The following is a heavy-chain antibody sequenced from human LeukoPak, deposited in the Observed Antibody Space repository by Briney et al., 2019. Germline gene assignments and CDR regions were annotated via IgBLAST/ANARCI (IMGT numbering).Heavy chain of an antibody. J-gene: IGHJ4*02. CDR2: IYYSGST. D-gene: IGHD4-17*01. V-gene: IGHV4-61*01. Sequence: PSETLSLTCTVSGGSVSSGSYYWSWIRQPPGKGLEWIGYIYYSGSTNYNPSLKSRVTISVDTSKNQFSLKLSSVTAADTAVYYCARDQSPYGDYDYWGQGTLVTVSS. CDR1: GGSVSSGSYY. CDR3: ARDQSPYGDYDY.